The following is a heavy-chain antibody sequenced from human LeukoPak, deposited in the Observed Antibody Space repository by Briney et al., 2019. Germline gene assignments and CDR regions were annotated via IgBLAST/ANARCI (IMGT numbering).Heavy chain of an antibody. CDR3: ASPATYYDFWSGYHPFDY. CDR1: GGSISSTRYY. Sequence: PSETLSLTCTVSGGSISSTRYYWGWIRQPPGRGLEWIGSISYSGSTFYNPSLKSRVTVSVDTSKKQFSLKLSSVTAADTAVYYCASPATYYDFWSGYHPFDYWGQGTLVTVSS. D-gene: IGHD3-3*01. CDR2: ISYSGST. J-gene: IGHJ4*02. V-gene: IGHV4-39*01.